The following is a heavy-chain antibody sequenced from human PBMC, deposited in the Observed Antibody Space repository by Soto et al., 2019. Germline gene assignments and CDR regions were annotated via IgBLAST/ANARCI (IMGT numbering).Heavy chain of an antibody. J-gene: IGHJ4*02. D-gene: IGHD1-1*01. V-gene: IGHV3-30*18. CDR3: AKDKGVFNWATSYFDY. CDR1: GFPFNNYS. Sequence: GGALRLSCAASGFPFNNYSMHCVRQAPGKGLEWVALTSYDGNNEYYTDSVKGRFTISRDNSKNTLFLQMNSPRPEDTAVYYCAKDKGVFNWATSYFDYWGQGALVTVSS. CDR2: TSYDGNNE.